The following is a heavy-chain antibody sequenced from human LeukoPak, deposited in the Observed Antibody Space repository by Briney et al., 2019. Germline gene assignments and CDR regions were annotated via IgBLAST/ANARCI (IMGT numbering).Heavy chain of an antibody. CDR3: ARAWDQFWFDP. D-gene: IGHD1-26*01. CDR1: GYSISSGYY. V-gene: IGHV4-61*01. J-gene: IGHJ5*02. CDR2: IYYSGST. Sequence: SETLSLTCTVSGYSISSGYYWSWIRQPPGKGLEWIGYIYYSGSTNYNPSLKSRVTISVDTSKNQFSLKLSSVTAADTAVYYCARAWDQFWFDPWGQGTLVTVSS.